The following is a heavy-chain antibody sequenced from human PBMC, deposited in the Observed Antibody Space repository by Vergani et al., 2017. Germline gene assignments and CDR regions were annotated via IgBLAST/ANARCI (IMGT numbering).Heavy chain of an antibody. V-gene: IGHV5-10-1*03. J-gene: IGHJ4*02. CDR1: GYSFTSYW. D-gene: IGHD2-21*02. CDR2: IDPSDSYT. CDR3: ARAPRVTTMGDYFDY. Sequence: EVQLVQSGAEVKKPGESLRISCKGSGYSFTSYWISWVRQMPGKGLEWMGRIDPSDSYTNYSPSFQGHVTISVDTSKNQFSLKLSSVTAADTAVYYCARAPRVTTMGDYFDYWGQGTLVTVSS.